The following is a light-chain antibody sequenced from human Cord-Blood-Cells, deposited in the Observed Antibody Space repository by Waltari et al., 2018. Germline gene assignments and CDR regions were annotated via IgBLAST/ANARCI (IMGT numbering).Light chain of an antibody. CDR2: DAS. CDR3: QQRSNWT. J-gene: IGKJ1*01. CDR1: QSVSSY. Sequence: DIVLTQSPATLSLSPGESATLPCRASQSVSSYLAWYQQKPGQVPRLLVYDASNRATGIPARVSGSGAGTYFSLTISSLEPEEVAVYYWQQRSNWTSGQGTTVEIK. V-gene: IGKV3-11*01.